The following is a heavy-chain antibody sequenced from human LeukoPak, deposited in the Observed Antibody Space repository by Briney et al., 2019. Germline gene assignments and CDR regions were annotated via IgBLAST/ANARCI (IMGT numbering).Heavy chain of an antibody. CDR3: ATARVVNYFYSCMDV. V-gene: IGHV4-4*07. J-gene: IGHJ6*03. CDR1: GGSISSYY. D-gene: IGHD2/OR15-2a*01. CDR2: IYTSGST. Sequence: PSETLSLTCTVSGGSISSYYWSWIRQPAGKGLEWIGRIYTSGSTNYNPSLKSRVTMSVDTSKNQFSLKLNSVTAADTAVYYCATARVVNYFYSCMDVWGRGATVTVSS.